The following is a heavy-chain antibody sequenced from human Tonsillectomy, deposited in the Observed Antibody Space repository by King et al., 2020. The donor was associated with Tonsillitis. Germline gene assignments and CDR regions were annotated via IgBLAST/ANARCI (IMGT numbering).Heavy chain of an antibody. Sequence: QLQESGPGLVKPSETLSLTCTVSGGSISSYYWSWIRQPPGKGLEWIGYIYCSGSTNYNPSLKSRVTISVDTSKKQFSLKLSSVTAADTAVYYCARGRGISPWGGSGSSFFDYGGQGTLVTVSS. J-gene: IGHJ4*01. V-gene: IGHV4-59*01. CDR1: GGSISSYY. CDR3: ARGRGISPWGGSGSSFFDY. D-gene: IGHD3-10*01. CDR2: IYCSGST.